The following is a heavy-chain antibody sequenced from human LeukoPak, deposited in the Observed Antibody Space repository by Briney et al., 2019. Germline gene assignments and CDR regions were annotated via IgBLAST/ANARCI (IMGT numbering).Heavy chain of an antibody. V-gene: IGHV1-2*02. D-gene: IGHD3-3*01. Sequence: GASVKVSCKASGYTFTDYFMHWVRQAPGQGLEWMGWINPNSGGTQYAQKFQGGVTMTRGTSISTAYMDLNRLRSDDTAVYYCARRYDFWSGYPTAFDYWGQGTLVTVSS. CDR3: ARRYDFWSGYPTAFDY. J-gene: IGHJ4*02. CDR1: GYTFTDYF. CDR2: INPNSGGT.